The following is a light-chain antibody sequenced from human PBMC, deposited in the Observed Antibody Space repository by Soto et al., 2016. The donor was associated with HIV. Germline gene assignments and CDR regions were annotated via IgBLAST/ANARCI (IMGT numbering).Light chain of an antibody. CDR2: DDR. Sequence: SYVLTQPPSVSVAPGKTARITCGGNNIGSKSVHWYQQKPGQVPVLVLYDDRGRPSGIPERFSGTNFGNTATLTISRVEVGDEADYYCQVWDGTTDQWVFGGGTKLTVL. J-gene: IGLJ3*02. CDR3: QVWDGTTDQWV. CDR1: NIGSKS. V-gene: IGLV3-21*03.